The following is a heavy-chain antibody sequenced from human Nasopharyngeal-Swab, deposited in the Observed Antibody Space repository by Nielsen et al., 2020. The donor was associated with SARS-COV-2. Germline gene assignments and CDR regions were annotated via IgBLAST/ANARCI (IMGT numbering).Heavy chain of an antibody. V-gene: IGHV4-59*01. CDR1: GGSISSYY. J-gene: IGHJ6*02. D-gene: IGHD6-13*01. Sequence: GSLRLSCTVSGGSISSYYWSWIRQPPGKGLEWIGYIYYSGSTNYNPSLKSRVTISVDTFKNQFSLKLSSVTAADTAVYYCARDGRDYSSSWYYYYGMDVWGQGTTVTVSS. CDR2: IYYSGST. CDR3: ARDGRDYSSSWYYYYGMDV.